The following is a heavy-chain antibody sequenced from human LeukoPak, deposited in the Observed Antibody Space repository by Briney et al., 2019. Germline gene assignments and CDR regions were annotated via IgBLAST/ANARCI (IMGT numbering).Heavy chain of an antibody. CDR2: ISYDGSNK. J-gene: IGHJ6*04. V-gene: IGHV3-30*04. CDR1: GFTFRSYA. CDR3: AREIGTGSYYNVYYYGMDV. D-gene: IGHD3-10*01. Sequence: LPGGSLRLSCAASGFTFRSYAMHWVRQAPGKGLEWVAVISYDGSNKYYADSVKGRFTISRDNSKNTLYLQMNSLRAEDTAVYYCAREIGTGSYYNVYYYGMDVWGKGTTVTASS.